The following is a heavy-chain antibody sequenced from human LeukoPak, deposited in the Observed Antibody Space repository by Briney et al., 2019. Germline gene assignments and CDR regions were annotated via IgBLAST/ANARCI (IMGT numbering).Heavy chain of an antibody. Sequence: PSETLSLTCTASGGSISSSSYYWGWIRQPPGKGLEWIGSIYYSGSTYYNPSLKSRVTISVDTSKNQFSLKLSSVTAADTAVYYCARDRMVRGVIPPHRLMEFDYWGQGTLVTVSS. CDR2: IYYSGST. CDR3: ARDRMVRGVIPPHRLMEFDY. D-gene: IGHD3-10*01. V-gene: IGHV4-39*07. J-gene: IGHJ4*02. CDR1: GGSISSSSYY.